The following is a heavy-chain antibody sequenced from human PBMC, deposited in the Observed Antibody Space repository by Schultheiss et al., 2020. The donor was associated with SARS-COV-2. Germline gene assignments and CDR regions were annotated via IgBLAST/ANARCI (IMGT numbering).Heavy chain of an antibody. V-gene: IGHV3-23*01. J-gene: IGHJ4*02. Sequence: GESLKISCAASGFTFSSYAMSWVRQAPGKGLEWVSAISGSGGSTYYADSVKGRFTISRDNSKNTLYLQMNSLRAEDTAVYYCAKDESGSYYAYYFDYWGQGTLVTVSS. CDR1: GFTFSSYA. CDR2: ISGSGGST. CDR3: AKDESGSYYAYYFDY. D-gene: IGHD1-26*01.